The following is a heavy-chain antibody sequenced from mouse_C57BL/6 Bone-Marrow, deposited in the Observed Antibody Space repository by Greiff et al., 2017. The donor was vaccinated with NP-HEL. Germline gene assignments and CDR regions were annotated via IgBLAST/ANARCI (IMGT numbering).Heavy chain of an antibody. CDR3: ARNFITTVVAPYYYAMDY. CDR1: GFSLTSYG. J-gene: IGHJ4*01. D-gene: IGHD1-1*01. V-gene: IGHV2-2*01. Sequence: VQLQQSGPGLVQPSQSLSITCTVSGFSLTSYGVHWVRQSPGKGLEWLGVIWSGGGTDYNAAFISRLSISKDNSKSQVFFKMNSLQADDTAIYYCARNFITTVVAPYYYAMDYWGQGTSVTVSS. CDR2: IWSGGGT.